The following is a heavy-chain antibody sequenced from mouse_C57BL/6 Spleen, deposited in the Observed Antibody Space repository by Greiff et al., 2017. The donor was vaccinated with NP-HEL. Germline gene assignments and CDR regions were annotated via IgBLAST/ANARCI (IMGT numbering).Heavy chain of an antibody. D-gene: IGHD1-1*01. J-gene: IGHJ1*03. CDR2: IYPGDGDT. Sequence: QVQLQQSGPELVKPGASVKISCKASGYAFSSSWMNWVKQRPGKGLEWIGRIYPGDGDTNYNGKFKGKATLTADKSSSTAYMQLSSLTSEDSAVYFCAREDYYGSSLWYFDVWGTGTTVTVSS. CDR1: GYAFSSSW. CDR3: AREDYYGSSLWYFDV. V-gene: IGHV1-82*01.